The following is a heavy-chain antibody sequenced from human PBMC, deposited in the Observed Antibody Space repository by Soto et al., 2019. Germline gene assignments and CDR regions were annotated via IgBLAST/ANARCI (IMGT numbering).Heavy chain of an antibody. V-gene: IGHV1-69*13. CDR3: ASVGYCSGGSCYNDNWFDP. CDR2: IIPIFGTA. D-gene: IGHD2-15*01. Sequence: SVKVSCKASGYTFTSYGISWVRQAPGQGLEWMGGIIPIFGTANYAQKFQGRVTITADESTSTAYMELSSLRSEDTAVYYCASVGYCSGGSCYNDNWFDPWGQGTLVTVSS. CDR1: GYTFTSYG. J-gene: IGHJ5*02.